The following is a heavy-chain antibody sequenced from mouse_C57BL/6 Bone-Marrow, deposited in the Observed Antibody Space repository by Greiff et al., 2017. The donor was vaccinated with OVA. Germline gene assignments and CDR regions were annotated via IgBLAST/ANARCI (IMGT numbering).Heavy chain of an antibody. CDR1: GFAFSSYT. V-gene: IGHV5-9*01. D-gene: IGHD2-2*01. CDR2: ISGGGGNT. J-gene: IGHJ4*01. CDR3: ARHWIYYGLNYAMDY. Sequence: EVTLVESGGGLVKPGGSLKLSCAASGFAFSSYTMSWVRPTPEKRLEWVATISGGGGNTYYPDSVKGRFTISRDNAKNTLYLQMSSLRSEDTALYYCARHWIYYGLNYAMDYWGQGTSVTVSS.